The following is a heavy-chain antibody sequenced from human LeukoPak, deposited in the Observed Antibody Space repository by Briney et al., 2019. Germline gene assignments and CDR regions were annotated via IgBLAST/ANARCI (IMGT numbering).Heavy chain of an antibody. V-gene: IGHV3-23*01. Sequence: SWVRQAPGKGLEWVSVISGSGGSTYYADSVKGRFTISRDNSKNTLYLQMNSLRAEDTDVYYCANAMGVTPDGKFDYWGQGTLVPVSS. D-gene: IGHD3-16*01. CDR2: ISGSGGST. J-gene: IGHJ4*02. CDR3: ANAMGVTPDGKFDY.